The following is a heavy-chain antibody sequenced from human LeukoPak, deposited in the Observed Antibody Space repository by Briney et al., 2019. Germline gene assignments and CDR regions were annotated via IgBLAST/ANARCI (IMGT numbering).Heavy chain of an antibody. V-gene: IGHV1-18*01. D-gene: IGHD1-20*01. CDR2: FSAYNGNT. Sequence: ASVKVSCKASGYTFTSYGISWVRQAPGHGLEWIGSFSAYNGNTNYAQKLQGRVTMTTDTSTSTAYMELRSLRSDDTAVYYCARGRGITGTTPLDYWGQGTLVTVSS. CDR1: GYTFTSYG. CDR3: ARGRGITGTTPLDY. J-gene: IGHJ4*02.